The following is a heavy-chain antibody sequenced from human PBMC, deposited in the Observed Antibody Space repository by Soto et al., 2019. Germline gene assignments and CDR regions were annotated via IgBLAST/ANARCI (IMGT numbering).Heavy chain of an antibody. J-gene: IGHJ4*02. D-gene: IGHD3-22*01. CDR2: ISGRGGVT. V-gene: IGHV3-23*01. CDR3: AKDRQFRSYYESAGHYND. CDR1: GFTFRNQD. Sequence: EVQLLESGGGLVQPGGSLRLTCVGSGFTFRNQDMRWVRQAPGKGLEWVSGISGRGGVTYYADHVKGRFTISRDNSQNTLYLQMNNLRANDTAVYYCAKDRQFRSYYESAGHYNDWGQGTLVTVSS.